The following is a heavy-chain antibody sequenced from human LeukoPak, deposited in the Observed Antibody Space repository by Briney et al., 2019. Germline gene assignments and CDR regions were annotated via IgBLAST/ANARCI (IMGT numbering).Heavy chain of an antibody. J-gene: IGHJ3*02. CDR3: AKVYGSGSDAFDI. Sequence: PGGSLRLSCAASGFTFSSYGMSWVRQAPGKGLEWVSAISGSGGSTYYADSVKGRFTISRDNSKNTLYLQMNSLRAEDTAVYYCAKVYGSGSDAFDIWGQGTMVAVSS. V-gene: IGHV3-23*01. D-gene: IGHD3-10*01. CDR1: GFTFSSYG. CDR2: ISGSGGST.